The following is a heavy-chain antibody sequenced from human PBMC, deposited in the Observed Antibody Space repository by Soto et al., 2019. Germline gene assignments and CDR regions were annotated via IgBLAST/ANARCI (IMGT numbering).Heavy chain of an antibody. CDR2: ISSSSSYI. J-gene: IGHJ3*02. V-gene: IGHV3-21*01. CDR1: GFTFSSYS. CDR3: AREARNDYSDFDAFDI. Sequence: EVQLVESGGGLVKPGGSLRLSCAASGFTFSSYSMNWVRQAPGKGLEWVSSISSSSSYIYYADSVKGRFTISRDNAKNSLYLQMNSLRAEDTAVYYCAREARNDYSDFDAFDIWGQGTMGTVSS. D-gene: IGHD4-17*01.